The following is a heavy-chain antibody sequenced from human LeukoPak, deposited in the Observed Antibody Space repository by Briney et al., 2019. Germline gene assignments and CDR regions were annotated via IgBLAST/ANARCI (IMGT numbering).Heavy chain of an antibody. V-gene: IGHV4-59*01. Sequence: SETLCLTCTVSGGSISSYYWSWIRQPPGKGLEWIGYIYYSGSTNYNPSLKSRVTISVDTSKNQFSLKLSSVTAADTAVYYCASESGKGTFDYWGQGTLVTVSS. CDR1: GGSISSYY. D-gene: IGHD3-10*01. CDR3: ASESGKGTFDY. J-gene: IGHJ4*02. CDR2: IYYSGST.